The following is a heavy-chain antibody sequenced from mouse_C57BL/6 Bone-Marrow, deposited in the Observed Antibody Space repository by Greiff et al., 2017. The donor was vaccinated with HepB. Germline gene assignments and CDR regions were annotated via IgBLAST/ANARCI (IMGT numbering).Heavy chain of an antibody. CDR2: LDPSESYN. Sequence: QVQLQQPGAELVKPGDSVKLSCKASGYTFTSYWMQWVKQRPGQGLEWIGELDPSESYNNYNQKFQGKATLTVDTSSSTAYMQLSSLTSKESAVYYCARGDHYYGSSYGYAMDYWGQGTSVTVSS. CDR1: GYTFTSYW. V-gene: IGHV1-50*01. J-gene: IGHJ4*01. D-gene: IGHD1-1*01. CDR3: ARGDHYYGSSYGYAMDY.